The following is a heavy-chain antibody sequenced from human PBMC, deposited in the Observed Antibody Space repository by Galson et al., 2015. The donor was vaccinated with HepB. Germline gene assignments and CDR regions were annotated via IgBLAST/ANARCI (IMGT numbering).Heavy chain of an antibody. J-gene: IGHJ4*02. Sequence: SVKVSCKASGVSISSHSLSWMRQAPGQGPEWIGEIIPAYGTTKYAQKFQGRVTITADMSTSTAYMVLSSLRSEGTAVYYCARGIKVGPGDYFDYWGQGTLVTVSS. CDR1: GVSISSHS. CDR2: IIPAYGTT. V-gene: IGHV1-69*06. D-gene: IGHD1-14*01. CDR3: ARGIKVGPGDYFDY.